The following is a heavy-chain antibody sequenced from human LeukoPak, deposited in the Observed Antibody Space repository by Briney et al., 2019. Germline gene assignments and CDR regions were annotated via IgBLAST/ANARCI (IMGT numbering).Heavy chain of an antibody. J-gene: IGHJ4*02. CDR2: LSGSGGNT. D-gene: IGHD2-2*01. CDR1: GFTFSSYA. Sequence: GGSLRLSCTASGFTFSSYAMSWVRQAPGKGLEWVSALSGSGGNTYYADSVKGRFTISRDNSKNTLYLQMNSLRAEDTAKYYCAKVASLCTSTSCVRGGFDYWGQGTLVTVST. V-gene: IGHV3-23*01. CDR3: AKVASLCTSTSCVRGGFDY.